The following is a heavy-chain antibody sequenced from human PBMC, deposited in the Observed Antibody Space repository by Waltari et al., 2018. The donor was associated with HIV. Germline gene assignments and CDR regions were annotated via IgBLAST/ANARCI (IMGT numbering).Heavy chain of an antibody. CDR1: GYTFTSTG. CDR2: ISSYNGNT. V-gene: IGHV1-18*01. CDR3: ARDPEGGSRSSSFRWFDP. D-gene: IGHD6-6*01. J-gene: IGHJ5*02. Sequence: QVQLVQSGAEVKKPGASVKVSCKASGYTFTSTGSRWVRQGPGHGLEWMRWISSYNGNTNYAQKLQGRVTMTTDTSTSTAYMELRSLRSDDTAVYYCARDPEGGSRSSSFRWFDPWGQGTLVTVSS.